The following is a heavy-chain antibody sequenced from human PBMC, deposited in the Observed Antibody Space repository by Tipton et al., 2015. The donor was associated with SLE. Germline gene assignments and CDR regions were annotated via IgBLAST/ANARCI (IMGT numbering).Heavy chain of an antibody. D-gene: IGHD3-10*01. V-gene: IGHV3-30*04. J-gene: IGHJ4*02. CDR3: ASSLLAGIDY. CDR1: GFTFSSYA. CDR2: ISYDGSNK. Sequence: RSLRLSCAASGFTFSSYAMHWVRQAPGKGLEWVALISYDGSNKYYADSVKGRFTIPRDNSKNTLYLQMNSLRGEDTAVHYCASSLLAGIDYWGQGTLVTVSS.